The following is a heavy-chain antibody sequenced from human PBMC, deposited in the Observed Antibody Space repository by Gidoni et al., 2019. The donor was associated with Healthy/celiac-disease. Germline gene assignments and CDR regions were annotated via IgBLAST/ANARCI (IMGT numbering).Heavy chain of an antibody. V-gene: IGHV3-48*01. Sequence: EVQLVESGGGLVQPGGSLRLSCAASGFTFSSYSMNWVRQAPGKGLEWVSYISSSSSTIYYADSVKGRFTISRDNAKNSLYLQMNSLRAEDTAVYYCAREVPDIVVVPAAPYYYYYGMDVWGQGTTVTVSS. CDR2: ISSSSSTI. D-gene: IGHD2-2*01. CDR1: GFTFSSYS. CDR3: AREVPDIVVVPAAPYYYYYGMDV. J-gene: IGHJ6*02.